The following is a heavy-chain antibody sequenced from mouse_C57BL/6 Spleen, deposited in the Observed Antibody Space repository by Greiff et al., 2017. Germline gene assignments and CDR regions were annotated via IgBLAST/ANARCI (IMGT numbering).Heavy chain of an antibody. CDR2: FYPGSGSI. CDR3: ARPLITTVVADYYAMDY. V-gene: IGHV1-62-2*01. J-gene: IGHJ4*01. Sequence: VQLQQSGAELVKPGASVKLSCKASGYTFTEYTIHWVKQRSGQGLEWIGWFYPGSGSIKYNEKFKDKAPLTADKYSSTVYMELSRLTSEDSAVYFCARPLITTVVADYYAMDYWGQGTSVTVSS. CDR1: GYTFTEYT. D-gene: IGHD1-1*01.